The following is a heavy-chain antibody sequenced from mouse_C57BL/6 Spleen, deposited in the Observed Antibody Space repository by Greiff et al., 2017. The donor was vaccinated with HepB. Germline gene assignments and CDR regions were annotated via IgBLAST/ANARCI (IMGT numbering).Heavy chain of an antibody. D-gene: IGHD1-1*01. Sequence: EVKVVESGGGLVKPGGSLKLSCAASGFTFSSYAMSWVRQTPEKRLEWVATISDGGSYTYYPDNVKGRFTISRDNAKNNLYLQMSHLKSEDTAMYYCARESHYGSAMDYWGQGTSVTVSS. J-gene: IGHJ4*01. CDR1: GFTFSSYA. CDR2: ISDGGSYT. CDR3: ARESHYGSAMDY. V-gene: IGHV5-4*01.